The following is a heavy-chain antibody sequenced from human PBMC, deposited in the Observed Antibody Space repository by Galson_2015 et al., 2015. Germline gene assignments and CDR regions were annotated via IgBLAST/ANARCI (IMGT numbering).Heavy chain of an antibody. J-gene: IGHJ4*02. CDR3: ARAPQPSYSNYYFDY. CDR1: GFTFSTYA. D-gene: IGHD4-11*01. CDR2: VPYDATNE. V-gene: IGHV3-30*01. Sequence: SLRLSCAASGFTFSTYAVHWVRQAPGKGLEWVAVVPYDATNEYYADSVKGRFTISRDNSKNTLSLQMNSLRVEDTAVYYCARAPQPSYSNYYFDYWGPGTLVTVSS.